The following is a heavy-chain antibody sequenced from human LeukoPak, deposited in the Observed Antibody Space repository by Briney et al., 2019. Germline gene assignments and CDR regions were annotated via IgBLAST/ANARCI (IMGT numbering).Heavy chain of an antibody. Sequence: PGGSLRLSCGASGFTFSSYAMSWVRQASGKGLEWVAAISSGGGSTNHADSVKGRFTISRDNAKNSLYLQMNSLRDEDTAVYYCARDFRGTVADLSLWGQGTLVTVSS. D-gene: IGHD6-19*01. J-gene: IGHJ4*02. CDR2: ISSGGGST. CDR1: GFTFSSYA. CDR3: ARDFRGTVADLSL. V-gene: IGHV3-23*01.